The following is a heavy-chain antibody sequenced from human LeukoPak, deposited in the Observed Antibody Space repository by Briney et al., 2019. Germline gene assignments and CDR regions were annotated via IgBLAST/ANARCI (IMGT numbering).Heavy chain of an antibody. J-gene: IGHJ5*02. CDR3: AHSNYPENWFDP. CDR2: IIPILGIA. V-gene: IGHV1-69*04. Sequence: SVKVSCKASGGTFSSYAISWVRQAPGQGLEWMGRIIPILGIANYAQKFQGRVTITADKSTSTAYMELSSLRSEDTAVNYCAHSNYPENWFDPWGQGTLVTVSS. D-gene: IGHD4-11*01. CDR1: GGTFSSYA.